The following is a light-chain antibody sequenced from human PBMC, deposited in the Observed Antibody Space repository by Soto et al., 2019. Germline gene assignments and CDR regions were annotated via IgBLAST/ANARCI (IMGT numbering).Light chain of an antibody. Sequence: QSPGTVSLSPXERATLSXXXXXXVSSNYLAWYQQKPGQAPRLLIYGASRRATGIPDRFSGSGSGTDFTLTISRLEPEDFALYFCQQYGSSPYTFGQGTKLEIK. CDR3: QQYGSSPYT. CDR2: GAS. V-gene: IGKV3-20*01. CDR1: XXVSSNY. J-gene: IGKJ2*01.